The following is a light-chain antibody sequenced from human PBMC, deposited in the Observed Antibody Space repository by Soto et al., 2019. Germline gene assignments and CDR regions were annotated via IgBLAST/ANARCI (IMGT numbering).Light chain of an antibody. CDR3: QPYDNHPL. J-gene: IGKJ3*01. V-gene: IGKV1-33*01. Sequence: DIQMTQSPSSLSASVGDRVTITCQASQDISNYLNWYQQKPGKAPKLLIYDASNLETGVPSRFSGSGSGTDFTFTISRLQPEAIGTCYCQPYDNHPLFGPGTKVDIK. CDR2: DAS. CDR1: QDISNY.